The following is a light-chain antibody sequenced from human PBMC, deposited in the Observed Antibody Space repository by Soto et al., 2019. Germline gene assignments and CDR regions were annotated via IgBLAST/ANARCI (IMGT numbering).Light chain of an antibody. J-gene: IGKJ4*01. Sequence: DIVMTQSPDSLAVSLGERDTINCKSSQSVLYRSNSKNYLAWYQHKPGQPPRLLIYWASTRESGVPDRFSGSGSGTDFTLTISSLQAEDVAVYYCQQYYNTPLAFGGGTKVEIK. CDR3: QQYYNTPLA. CDR1: QSVLYRSNSKNY. CDR2: WAS. V-gene: IGKV4-1*01.